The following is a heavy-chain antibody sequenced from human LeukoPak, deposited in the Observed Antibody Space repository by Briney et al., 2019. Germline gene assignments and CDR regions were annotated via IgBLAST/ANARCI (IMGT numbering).Heavy chain of an antibody. J-gene: IGHJ5*02. CDR3: ARRNYYDSSGYYSGPHH. Sequence: PSETLSLTCTVSGGSISSYYWSWIRQPPGRGLEWIGYIYYSGSTNYNPSLKSRVTISVDTSKNQFSLELSSVTAADTAVYYCARRNYYDSSGYYSGPHHWGQGTLLTVSS. D-gene: IGHD3-22*01. V-gene: IGHV4-59*08. CDR2: IYYSGST. CDR1: GGSISSYY.